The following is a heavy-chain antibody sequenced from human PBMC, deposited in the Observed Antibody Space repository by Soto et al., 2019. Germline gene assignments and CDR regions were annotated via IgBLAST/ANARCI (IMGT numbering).Heavy chain of an antibody. Sequence: SETLSLTCAVSSGSISSSNWWSWVRQPPGKGLEWIGEIYHSGSTNYNPSLKSRANLSVDKPKHHFSLKLSSVSAADTPVYFFARDSVRGYSDYTTGYVDYWGQGTQVTVSS. CDR1: SGSISSSNW. D-gene: IGHD5-12*01. CDR2: IYHSGST. V-gene: IGHV4-4*02. J-gene: IGHJ4*02. CDR3: ARDSVRGYSDYTTGYVDY.